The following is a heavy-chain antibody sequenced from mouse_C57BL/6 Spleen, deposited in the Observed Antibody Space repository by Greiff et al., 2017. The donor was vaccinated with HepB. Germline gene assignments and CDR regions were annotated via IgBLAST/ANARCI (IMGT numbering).Heavy chain of an antibody. CDR1: GYTFTSYW. CDR2: IDPSDSET. D-gene: IGHD2-13*01. V-gene: IGHV1-52*01. CDR3: GRSGERYYAMGD. Sequence: QVQLQQPGAELVRPGSSVKLSCKASGYTFTSYWMHWVKQRPIQGLEWIGNIDPSDSETHYNQKFKDKATLTEDKSSSTAFMQLSSLTSEDSAVYYCGRSGERYYAMGDWGQGTSVTVSS. J-gene: IGHJ4*01.